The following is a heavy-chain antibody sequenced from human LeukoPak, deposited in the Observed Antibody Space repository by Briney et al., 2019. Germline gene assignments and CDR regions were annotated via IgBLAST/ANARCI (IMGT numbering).Heavy chain of an antibody. CDR1: GYTFTNYG. J-gene: IGHJ4*02. CDR2: ISAYIGDT. CDR3: ARDLKMGYSSGRYSWGTGSSNDY. D-gene: IGHD6-19*01. Sequence: AAVKVSCKASGYTFTNYGISWVRQAPGQGREWMGWISAYIGDTNYAQKFQGRITMTTDTSTSTTYMELRSLRSDDTAVYYCARDLKMGYSSGRYSWGTGSSNDYWGQGTLVTVSS. V-gene: IGHV1-18*01.